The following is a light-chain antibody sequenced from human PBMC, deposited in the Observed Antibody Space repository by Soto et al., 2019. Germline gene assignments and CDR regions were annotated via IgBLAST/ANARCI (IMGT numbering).Light chain of an antibody. V-gene: IGKV1-39*01. CDR3: QQSYYNPT. J-gene: IGKJ1*01. CDR1: QDIANF. Sequence: DIQMTHSPSSLSASVGDRVAITFRASQDIANFLAWYQQKPGKVPTLLIYAASTLQSGVPSRFSGSGSGTDFTLTISSLQREDFATYYCQQSYYNPTFGQGTKVDIK. CDR2: AAS.